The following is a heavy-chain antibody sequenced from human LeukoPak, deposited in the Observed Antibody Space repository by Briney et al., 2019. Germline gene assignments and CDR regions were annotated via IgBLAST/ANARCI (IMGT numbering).Heavy chain of an antibody. Sequence: GGSLRLSCAASGFTFSSYAMSWVRQAPGKGLEWVAVISYDGSNKYYADSVKGRFTISRDNSKNTLYLQMNSLRAEDTAVYYCANGHYYDSSAYYPDYWGQGTLVTVSS. V-gene: IGHV3-30*18. CDR1: GFTFSSYA. D-gene: IGHD3-22*01. CDR2: ISYDGSNK. CDR3: ANGHYYDSSAYYPDY. J-gene: IGHJ4*02.